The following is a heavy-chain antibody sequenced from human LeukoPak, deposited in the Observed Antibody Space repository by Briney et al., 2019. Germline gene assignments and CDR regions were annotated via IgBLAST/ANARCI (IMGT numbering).Heavy chain of an antibody. CDR3: TTGIDYGGGY. V-gene: IGHV3-15*05. CDR2: IKNKDEGEKT. Sequence: GGSLRLSCAASGFTFSSYAMSWVRQAPGKGLEWVGRIKNKDEGEKTDYAAPVKGRFTISRDDSKATLFLQMNSLKMEDTAIYYCTTGIDYGGGYWGQGTLVSVSS. J-gene: IGHJ4*02. CDR1: GFTFSSYA. D-gene: IGHD3-16*01.